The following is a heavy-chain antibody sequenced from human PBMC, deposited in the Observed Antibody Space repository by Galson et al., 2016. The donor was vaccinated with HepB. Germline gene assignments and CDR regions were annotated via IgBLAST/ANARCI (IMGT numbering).Heavy chain of an antibody. CDR3: ARIIKTGTTSHFDY. J-gene: IGHJ4*02. Sequence: SLRLSCAASGITFNTYNMVWVRQAPGKGLEWVSYISTSSSPISYRDSVKGRFTISRDNTKNSLYLQLNSLRAEDTAVYYCARIIKTGTTSHFDYWGQAALVIVSS. D-gene: IGHD1-7*01. CDR2: ISTSSSPI. V-gene: IGHV3-21*01. CDR1: GITFNTYN.